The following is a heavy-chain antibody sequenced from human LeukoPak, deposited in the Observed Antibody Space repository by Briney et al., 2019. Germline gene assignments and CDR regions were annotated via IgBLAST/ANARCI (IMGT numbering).Heavy chain of an antibody. CDR2: IRYDGSKK. CDR1: GFTFRSYG. Sequence: GGSLRFSCAASGFTFRSYGMHWVRQAPGKGLEWVAFIRYDGSKKYYADSVKGRFTISRDNSKNTLFLQMNSLRAEDTAVYFCAKDQENTGVYWGQGTLVTVSS. V-gene: IGHV3-30*02. CDR3: AKDQENTGVY. J-gene: IGHJ4*02. D-gene: IGHD5-18*01.